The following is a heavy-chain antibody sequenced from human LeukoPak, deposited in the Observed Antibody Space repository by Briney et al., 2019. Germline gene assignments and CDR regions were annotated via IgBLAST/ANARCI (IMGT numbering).Heavy chain of an antibody. CDR2: ISGSVGTT. D-gene: IGHD4-23*01. CDR3: AKDRYDGNSGKMGVFDY. CDR1: GFTFSTYA. J-gene: IGHJ4*02. Sequence: PGGSLRLSCTASGFTFSTYAMTWVRQNPGKGLEWASSISGSVGTTYYADSVKGRFTISRDNSMNTLYLQLNSLRAEDTAVYYCAKDRYDGNSGKMGVFDYWGQGTLVTVSS. V-gene: IGHV3-23*01.